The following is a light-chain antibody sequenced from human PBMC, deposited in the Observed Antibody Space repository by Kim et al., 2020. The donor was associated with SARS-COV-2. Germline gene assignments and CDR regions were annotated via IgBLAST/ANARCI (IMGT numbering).Light chain of an antibody. Sequence: SGYPGPSITIACTGTNSDYVSWYQQHPGKAPTLIIYDVNKRPSGVSSRFSGSKSGDSASLTISGLQAEDEADYYCSSFTTSSPYVVSGGGTKVTVL. J-gene: IGLJ2*01. CDR1: NSDY. V-gene: IGLV2-14*03. CDR3: SSFTTSSPYVV. CDR2: DVN.